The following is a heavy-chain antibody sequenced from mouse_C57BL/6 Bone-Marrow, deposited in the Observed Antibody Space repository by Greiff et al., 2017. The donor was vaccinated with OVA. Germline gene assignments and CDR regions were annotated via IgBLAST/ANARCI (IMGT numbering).Heavy chain of an antibody. Sequence: VTLKESGAELVRPGASVKLSCTASGFNIKDYYMHWVKQRPEQGLEWIGRIDPEDGDTEYAPKFQGKATMTADTSSNTAYLQLSSLTSEDTAVYYCTITTARSPYYFDYWGQGTTLTVSS. CDR1: GFNIKDYY. J-gene: IGHJ2*01. CDR3: TITTARSPYYFDY. CDR2: IDPEDGDT. V-gene: IGHV14-1*01. D-gene: IGHD1-2*01.